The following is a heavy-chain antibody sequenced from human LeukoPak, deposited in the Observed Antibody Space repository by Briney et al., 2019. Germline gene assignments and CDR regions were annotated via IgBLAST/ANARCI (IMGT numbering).Heavy chain of an antibody. V-gene: IGHV4-4*02. J-gene: IGHJ4*02. Sequence: SGTLSLTCGVSGGSITSTNWWSWVRQPRGQGLEWIWEVSLSGLTNYNPSLSSRVIMALDTSKNHLSLNLTSVTAADTAVYYCSRENGAFSPFGYWGQGTLVTVPS. D-gene: IGHD2-8*01. CDR3: SRENGAFSPFGY. CDR2: VSLSGLT. CDR1: GGSITSTNW.